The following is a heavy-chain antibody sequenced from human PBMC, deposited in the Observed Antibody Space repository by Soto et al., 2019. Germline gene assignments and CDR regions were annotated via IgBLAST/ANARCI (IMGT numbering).Heavy chain of an antibody. CDR1: GGSINNSDYL. D-gene: IGHD3-16*01. CDR2: IFSSGTT. Sequence: PSETLSLTCTVSGGSINNSDYLWGWIRQPPGKGLEWIGYIFSSGTTYYNPSLKSRLTMSLDTSQNQFSLKLNSVTAADTAVYFCARVPSPFDFYYALDVWAKGPRSPSP. V-gene: IGHV4-30-4*02. CDR3: ARVPSPFDFYYALDV. J-gene: IGHJ6*02.